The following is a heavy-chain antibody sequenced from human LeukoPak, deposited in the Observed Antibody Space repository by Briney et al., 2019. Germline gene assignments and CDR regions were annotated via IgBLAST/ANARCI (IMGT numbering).Heavy chain of an antibody. CDR3: ARGYAFDY. CDR2: ISPLFGSA. Sequence: GASVKVSCKASGGTFSRYTLNWVLQAPGQGLEWMGGISPLFGSAKYAQKFQGRVTITADESTSTAYMELSSLRSEDTAVYYCARGYAFDYWGQGTLVTVSS. V-gene: IGHV1-69*13. J-gene: IGHJ4*02. CDR1: GGTFSRYT. D-gene: IGHD3-16*01.